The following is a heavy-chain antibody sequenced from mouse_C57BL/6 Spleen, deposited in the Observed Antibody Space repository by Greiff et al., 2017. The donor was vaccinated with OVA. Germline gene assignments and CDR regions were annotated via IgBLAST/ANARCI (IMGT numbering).Heavy chain of an antibody. CDR1: GYAFSSSW. J-gene: IGHJ3*01. Sequence: VQLQQSGPELVKPGASVKISCKASGYAFSSSWMNWVKQRPGKGLEWIGRIYPGDGDTNYNGKFKGKATLTADKSSSTAYMQLSSLTSEDSAVYFCADEGTWFAYWGQGTLVTVSA. CDR2: IYPGDGDT. D-gene: IGHD2-3*01. V-gene: IGHV1-82*01. CDR3: ADEGTWFAY.